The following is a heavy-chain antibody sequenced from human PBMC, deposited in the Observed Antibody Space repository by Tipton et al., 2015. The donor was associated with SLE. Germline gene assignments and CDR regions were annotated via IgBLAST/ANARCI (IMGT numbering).Heavy chain of an antibody. CDR1: GGSISSYY. CDR3: ARGGAFWSGPTSYYYFFYYMDV. Sequence: TLSLTCTVSGGSISSYYWSWIRQPPGKGRQWIGYIYYSGSTNYNPSLESRVTISVDTSKNQFYLRLTSVTAADTAVYYCARGGAFWSGPTSYYYFFYYMDVWGKGTTVTVSS. CDR2: IYYSGST. J-gene: IGHJ6*03. D-gene: IGHD3-3*01. V-gene: IGHV4-59*12.